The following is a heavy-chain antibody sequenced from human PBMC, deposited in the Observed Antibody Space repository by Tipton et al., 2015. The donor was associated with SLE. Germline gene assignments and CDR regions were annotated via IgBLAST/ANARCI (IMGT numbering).Heavy chain of an antibody. J-gene: IGHJ4*02. V-gene: IGHV3-9*01. Sequence: SLRLSCAASGFIFDDYAMHWVRRAPGKGLEWVSGISWNGGNIAYTNSLKGRFTISRDNAKNSLYLQMNSLRAEDTALYYCAKATKTMIISDFFDYWGQGTLVTVSS. CDR3: AKATKTMIISDFFDY. CDR2: ISWNGGNI. D-gene: IGHD3-22*01. CDR1: GFIFDDYA.